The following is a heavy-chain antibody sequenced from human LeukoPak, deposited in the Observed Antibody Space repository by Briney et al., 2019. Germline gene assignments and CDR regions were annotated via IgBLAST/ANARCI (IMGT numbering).Heavy chain of an antibody. Sequence: GGSLRLSCAASGFTFSSYSMNWVRQAPGKGLEWVSYISSSSSTIYYADSVGGRFTISRDNAKNSLYLQMNSLRAEDTALYYCARGYGLADYWGQGTLVTVSS. CDR3: ARGYGLADY. V-gene: IGHV3-48*01. J-gene: IGHJ4*02. CDR2: ISSSSSTI. D-gene: IGHD4-17*01. CDR1: GFTFSSYS.